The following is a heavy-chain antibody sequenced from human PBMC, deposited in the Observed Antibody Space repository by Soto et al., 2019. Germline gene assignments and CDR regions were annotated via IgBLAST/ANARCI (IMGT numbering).Heavy chain of an antibody. Sequence: ASVKVSCKASGYTFTSYGITWVRQAPGQGLEWMGWISAYNGNTNYAQKVQGRVTMTTDTSTSTAYMELRSLMSDGTAVYYCARDLSDIVVVPAAHYGMDVWGQGTTVTVSS. V-gene: IGHV1-18*01. J-gene: IGHJ6*02. CDR2: ISAYNGNT. D-gene: IGHD2-2*01. CDR3: ARDLSDIVVVPAAHYGMDV. CDR1: GYTFTSYG.